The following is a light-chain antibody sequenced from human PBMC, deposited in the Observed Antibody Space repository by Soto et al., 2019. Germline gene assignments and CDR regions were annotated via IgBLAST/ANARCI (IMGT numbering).Light chain of an antibody. CDR1: QDSSVY. CDR2: DAA. J-gene: IGKJ4*01. Sequence: DIQLTQSPSSLSASVGETVTVTCQASQDSSVYLTWYQEKPGKAPTLLIYDAANLKTGVPSRFSGLGSGTHFTLTISNLQPEDIATYFFQHYDDVLVTFGGGTKVEI. V-gene: IGKV1-33*01. CDR3: QHYDDVLVT.